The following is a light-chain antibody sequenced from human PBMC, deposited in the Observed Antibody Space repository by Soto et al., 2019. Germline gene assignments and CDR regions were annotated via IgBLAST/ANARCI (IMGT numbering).Light chain of an antibody. J-gene: IGLJ2*01. Sequence: QSVLTQPASVSGSPGQSITISCTGTSSDVGGFHYVSWYQQHPGKAPKLMIYAVSNRPSGVSNRFSASKSGNTASLTISGLQPEDEADYYCSSFTSSSILVFGGGTKVTVL. CDR2: AVS. CDR1: SSDVGGFHY. CDR3: SSFTSSSILV. V-gene: IGLV2-14*01.